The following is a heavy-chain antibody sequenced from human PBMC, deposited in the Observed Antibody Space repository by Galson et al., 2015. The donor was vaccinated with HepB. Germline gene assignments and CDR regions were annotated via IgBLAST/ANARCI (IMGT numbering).Heavy chain of an antibody. V-gene: IGHV3-21*01. Sequence: SLRLSCAASGFTFSSYSMNWVRQAPGKGLEWVSSISSSSSYIYYADSVKGRFTISRDNAKNSLYLQMNSLRAEDTAVYYCARDRSIAVAGLTPGSQQRYYYYYYGMDVWGQGTTVTVSS. D-gene: IGHD6-19*01. CDR2: ISSSSSYI. J-gene: IGHJ6*02. CDR3: ARDRSIAVAGLTPGSQQRYYYYYYGMDV. CDR1: GFTFSSYS.